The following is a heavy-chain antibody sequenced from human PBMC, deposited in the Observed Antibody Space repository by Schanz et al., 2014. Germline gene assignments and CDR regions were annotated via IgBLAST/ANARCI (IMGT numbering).Heavy chain of an antibody. CDR2: INSVGSNT. J-gene: IGHJ4*02. Sequence: EVQLVESGGGLVQPGGSLRLSCAASGFTFSSYWMHWVRQDPGKGLVWVARINSVGSNTDYADSVTGRFTISRDNSKNSLYLQMNSLRAGDAAVYYCARGLIAAAGGAFDYWGQGTLVAVSA. D-gene: IGHD6-13*01. V-gene: IGHV3-74*01. CDR3: ARGLIAAAGGAFDY. CDR1: GFTFSSYW.